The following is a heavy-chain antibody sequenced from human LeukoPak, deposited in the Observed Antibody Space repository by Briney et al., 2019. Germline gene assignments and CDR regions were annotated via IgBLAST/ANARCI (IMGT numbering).Heavy chain of an antibody. CDR1: GFTFSSNW. CDR3: ARGSGWLFDY. V-gene: IGHV3-7*01. CDR2: IKQDGSEK. Sequence: GGSLRLSCAASGFTFSSNWMSWVRQAPGKGLEWVATIKQDGSEKYYVDSVKGRFTISRDNAKNSLYLQMNSLRAEDTAVYYCARGSGWLFDYWGQGTLVTVSS. D-gene: IGHD6-19*01. J-gene: IGHJ4*02.